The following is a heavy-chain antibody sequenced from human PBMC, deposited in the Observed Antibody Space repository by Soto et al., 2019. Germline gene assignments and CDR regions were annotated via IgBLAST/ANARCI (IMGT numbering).Heavy chain of an antibody. CDR1: GFTFGDYA. CDR2: IRSKAYGGTT. Sequence: PGGSLRLSCTASGFTFGDYAMSWFRQAPGKGLEWVGFIRSKAYGGTTEYAASVKGRFTISRDDSKSIAYLQMNSLKTEDTAVYYCTRDDRSGYDYYYYYGMDVWGQGTTVTVSS. V-gene: IGHV3-49*03. J-gene: IGHJ6*02. D-gene: IGHD5-12*01. CDR3: TRDDRSGYDYYYYYGMDV.